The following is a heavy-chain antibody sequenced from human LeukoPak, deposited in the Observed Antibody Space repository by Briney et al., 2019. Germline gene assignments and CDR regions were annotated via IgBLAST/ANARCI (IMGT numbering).Heavy chain of an antibody. CDR1: GGTFSSYA. J-gene: IGHJ3*02. CDR3: AILWGYCSSTSCLDAFDI. D-gene: IGHD2-2*01. Sequence: GASVKVSCKASGGTFSSYAISWVRQAPGQGLEWMGGIIPIFGTANYAQKFQGRVTITTDESTSTAYMELSSLRSEDTAVYYCAILWGYCSSTSCLDAFDIWGQGTMVTVSS. CDR2: IIPIFGTA. V-gene: IGHV1-69*05.